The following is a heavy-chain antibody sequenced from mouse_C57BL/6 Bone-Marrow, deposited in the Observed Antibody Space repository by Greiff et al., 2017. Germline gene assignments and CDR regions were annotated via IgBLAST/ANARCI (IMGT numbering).Heavy chain of an antibody. CDR3: ARGIYYYGSSSLDY. CDR2: IHPNSGST. Sequence: VQLQQSGAELVKPGASVKLSCKASGYTFTSYWMHWVKQRPGQGLEWIGMIHPNSGSTNYNEKFKSKATLTVDKSSSTAYMQLSSLTSEDSAVYYCARGIYYYGSSSLDYWGQGTTLTVSS. D-gene: IGHD1-1*01. CDR1: GYTFTSYW. J-gene: IGHJ2*01. V-gene: IGHV1-64*01.